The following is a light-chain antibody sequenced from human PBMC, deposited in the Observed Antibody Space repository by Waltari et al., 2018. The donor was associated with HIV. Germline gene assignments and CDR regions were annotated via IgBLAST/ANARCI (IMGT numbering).Light chain of an antibody. CDR1: SPNIGAGYH. CDR3: QSHDSSLSGYV. Sequence: QSVLTPPPSVSGAPGQRVTISCTGSSPNIGAGYHVPWYQQLPGTAPKLLIYGNSNRPSGVPDRFSGSKSGTSASLAITGLQAEDEADYHCQSHDSSLSGYVFGTGTKVTVL. J-gene: IGLJ1*01. V-gene: IGLV1-40*01. CDR2: GNS.